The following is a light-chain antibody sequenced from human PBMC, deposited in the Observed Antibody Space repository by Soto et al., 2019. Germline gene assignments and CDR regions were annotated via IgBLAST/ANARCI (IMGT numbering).Light chain of an antibody. CDR1: SSDVGSYNL. J-gene: IGLJ3*02. V-gene: IGLV2-23*02. CDR3: CSGAGRV. CDR2: AVS. Sequence: QSALTQPASVSGSPGPSITLSCTGTSSDVGSYNLVSWYQQHPGKAPKLMIYAVSKRPSGVSNRFAGSKSGNTASLTISGLQAEDEADHYCCSGAGRVFGGGTKVTVL.